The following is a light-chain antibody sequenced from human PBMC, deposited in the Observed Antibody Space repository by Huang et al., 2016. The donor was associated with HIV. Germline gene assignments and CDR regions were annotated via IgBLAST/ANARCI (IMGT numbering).Light chain of an antibody. Sequence: DIVMTQSPDSLAVSLGERATINCKSSQSVLYNSNNRNYLAWYQQKPGQSPKLLIFWASTRNSGVPDRFSGSGSGTDITLTISSLQAEDVAVYYCQQYYTTPRTFGPGTKVDLK. CDR1: QSVLYNSNNRNY. CDR3: QQYYTTPRT. J-gene: IGKJ3*01. CDR2: WAS. V-gene: IGKV4-1*01.